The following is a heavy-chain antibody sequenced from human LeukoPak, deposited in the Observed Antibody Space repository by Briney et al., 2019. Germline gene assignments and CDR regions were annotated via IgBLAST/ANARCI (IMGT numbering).Heavy chain of an antibody. J-gene: IGHJ6*02. Sequence: PGASVKVSCKASGYTFTSYDINWVRQATGQGLEWMGWMNPNSGNTGYAQKFQGRVTMTRNTSIGTAYMELSSLRSEDTAVYYCARGGVVAAAIADYYGMDVWGQGTTVTVSS. CDR3: ARGGVVAAAIADYYGMDV. V-gene: IGHV1-8*01. D-gene: IGHD2-2*02. CDR2: MNPNSGNT. CDR1: GYTFTSYD.